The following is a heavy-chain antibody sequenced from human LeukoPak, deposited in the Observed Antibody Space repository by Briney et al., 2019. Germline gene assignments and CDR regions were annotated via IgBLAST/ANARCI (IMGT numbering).Heavy chain of an antibody. J-gene: IGHJ4*02. CDR2: ISSSRSSYI. Sequence: GGSLRLSCAASGFTFSNYNMNWVRQAPGKGLEWVSTISSSRSSYIYYADSVKGRFTISRDNAKNSLYLQMNSLRAEDTAVYYCASPGHSSADYWGQGTLVTVSS. V-gene: IGHV3-21*01. CDR1: GFTFSNYN. CDR3: ASPGHSSADY. D-gene: IGHD3-10*01.